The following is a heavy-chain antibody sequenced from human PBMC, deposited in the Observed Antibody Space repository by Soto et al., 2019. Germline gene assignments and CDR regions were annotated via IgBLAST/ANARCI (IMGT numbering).Heavy chain of an antibody. CDR3: ARDGIAVAGTIDYYYGMDV. CDR1: GYTFTGYY. D-gene: IGHD6-19*01. V-gene: IGHV1-2*04. J-gene: IGHJ6*02. CDR2: INPNSGGT. Sequence: SVKVSCKASGYTFTGYYMHWVRQAPVQGLEWMGWINPNSGGTNYAQKFQGWVTMTRDTSISTAYMELSRLRSDDTAVYYCARDGIAVAGTIDYYYGMDVWGQGTTVTVSS.